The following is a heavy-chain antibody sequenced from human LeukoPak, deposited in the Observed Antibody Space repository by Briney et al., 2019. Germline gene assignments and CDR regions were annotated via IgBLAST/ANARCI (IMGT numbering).Heavy chain of an antibody. V-gene: IGHV3-30*02. D-gene: IGHD3-16*01. CDR1: GFTFSNYG. Sequence: GGSLRLSCAASGFTFSNYGIHWVRQPPGKGLEWVAFVWYDGSQKNYTDSVKGRLTISRDNSKNTLYLQMNSLRGDDTAVYFCARDGQGGSPYALDYWGQGTLVTVSS. CDR3: ARDGQGGSPYALDY. J-gene: IGHJ4*02. CDR2: VWYDGSQK.